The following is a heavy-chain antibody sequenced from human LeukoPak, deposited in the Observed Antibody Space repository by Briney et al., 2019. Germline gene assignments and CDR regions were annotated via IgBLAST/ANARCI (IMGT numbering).Heavy chain of an antibody. CDR2: IYTSGST. D-gene: IGHD6-19*01. J-gene: IGHJ4*02. CDR1: GGSISSYY. CDR3: ARDRGSSGWYGVYYFDY. V-gene: IGHV4-4*07. Sequence: PSETLSLTCTVSGGSISSYYWSWIRQPAGKGLEWIGRIYTSGSTNYNPSLKSRVTMSVDTSKNQFSLKLSSVTDADTAVYYCARDRGSSGWYGVYYFDYWGQGTLVTVSS.